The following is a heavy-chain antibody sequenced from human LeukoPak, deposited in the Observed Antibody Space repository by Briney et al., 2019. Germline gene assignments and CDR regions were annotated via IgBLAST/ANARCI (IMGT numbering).Heavy chain of an antibody. J-gene: IGHJ4*02. V-gene: IGHV4-34*01. CDR3: ARRASYYDSSGYYTTFDY. Sequence: SETLSLTCAVYGGSFSGYYWSWIRQPPGKGLEWIGEINHSGSTNYNPSLKSRVTISVDTSKNQFSLKLSSVTAADTAVYYCARRASYYDSSGYYTTFDYWGQGTLVTVSS. CDR2: INHSGST. CDR1: GGSFSGYY. D-gene: IGHD3-22*01.